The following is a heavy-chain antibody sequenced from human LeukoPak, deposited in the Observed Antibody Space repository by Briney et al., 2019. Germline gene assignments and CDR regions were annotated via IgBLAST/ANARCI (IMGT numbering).Heavy chain of an antibody. CDR3: AKSHSSGWYRTPWFDP. CDR2: ISYDGSNK. V-gene: IGHV3-30*18. Sequence: PGGSLRLSCAASGFTFSSYGMHWVRQAPGKGLEWVAVISYDGSNKYYADSVKGRFTISRDNSKNTLYLQRNSLRAEDTAVYYCAKSHSSGWYRTPWFDPWGQGTLVTVSS. J-gene: IGHJ5*02. CDR1: GFTFSSYG. D-gene: IGHD6-19*01.